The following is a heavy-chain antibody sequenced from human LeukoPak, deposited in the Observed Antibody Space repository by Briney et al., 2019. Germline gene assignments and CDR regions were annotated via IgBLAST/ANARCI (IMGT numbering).Heavy chain of an antibody. Sequence: SETLSLTCTVSGGSISSSSYYWGWIRQPPGKGLEWIGSIYYSGSTYYNPSLKSRVTISVDTSKNQFSLKLSSVTAADTAVYYCGSFGELLSTGGDYWGQGTLVTVSS. D-gene: IGHD3-10*01. V-gene: IGHV4-39*01. CDR1: GGSISSSSYY. CDR3: GSFGELLSTGGDY. CDR2: IYYSGST. J-gene: IGHJ4*02.